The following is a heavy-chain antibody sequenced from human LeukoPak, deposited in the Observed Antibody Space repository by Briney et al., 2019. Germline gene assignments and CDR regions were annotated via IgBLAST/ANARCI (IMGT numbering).Heavy chain of an antibody. J-gene: IGHJ3*02. D-gene: IGHD2-15*01. CDR3: ARIAAGDAFDI. Sequence: PGGSLRLSCAASGFTFSSYWMSWVRQAPGKGLEWVANIKQDGSEKYYVDSVKGRITISRDNVKNSLYLQMNSLRAEDTAVYYCARIAAGDAFDIWGQGTMVTVSS. CDR1: GFTFSSYW. CDR2: IKQDGSEK. V-gene: IGHV3-7*01.